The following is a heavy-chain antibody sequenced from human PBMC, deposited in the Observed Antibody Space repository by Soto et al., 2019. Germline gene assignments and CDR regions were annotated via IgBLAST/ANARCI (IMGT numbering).Heavy chain of an antibody. CDR1: GFTFSDYY. D-gene: IGHD1-26*01. J-gene: IGHJ5*02. CDR2: ISSSSSYT. V-gene: IGHV3-11*06. CDR3: ARGALVLMGATLRKGFDP. Sequence: PGGSLRLSCAASGFTFSDYYMSWIRQAPGKGLEWVSYISSSSSYTNYADSVKGRFTISRDNAKNSLYLQMNSLRAEDTAVYYCARGALVLMGATLRKGFDPWGQGTLVTVSS.